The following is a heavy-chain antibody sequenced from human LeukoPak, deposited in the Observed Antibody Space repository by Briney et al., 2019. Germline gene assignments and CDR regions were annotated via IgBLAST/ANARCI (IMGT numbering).Heavy chain of an antibody. CDR3: ARDLGNERYSYGDYYYYGMDV. CDR1: GFTFSSYW. Sequence: GGSLRLSCAASGFTFSSYWMSWVRQAPGKGLEWVANIKQDGSEKYYVDSVKGRFTISRDNAKNSLYLQMNSLRAEDTAVYYCARDLGNERYSYGDYYYYGMDVWGQGTTVTVS. CDR2: IKQDGSEK. J-gene: IGHJ6*02. V-gene: IGHV3-7*03. D-gene: IGHD5-18*01.